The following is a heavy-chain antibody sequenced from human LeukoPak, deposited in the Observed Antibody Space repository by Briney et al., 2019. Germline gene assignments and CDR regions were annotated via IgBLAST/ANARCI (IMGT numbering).Heavy chain of an antibody. J-gene: IGHJ4*02. CDR2: VSESGGT. D-gene: IGHD5-24*01. CDR3: ATNVEMATITYFDY. CDR1: IDSFSNYH. Sequence: PSETLSLTCAVYIDSFSNYHWNWIRQTPAKGLEWIGEVSESGGTNISPSLRSRVILSVDTSKNQFSLKLISVTVADTAVYYCATNVEMATITYFDYWGQGTLVTVSS. V-gene: IGHV4-34*01.